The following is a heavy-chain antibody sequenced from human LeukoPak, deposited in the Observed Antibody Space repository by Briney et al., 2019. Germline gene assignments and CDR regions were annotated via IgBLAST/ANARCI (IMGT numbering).Heavy chain of an antibody. J-gene: IGHJ4*02. CDR3: ATSRDGYNSFDY. D-gene: IGHD5-24*01. CDR1: GGSISSSSYY. V-gene: IGHV4-39*07. Sequence: SETLSLTCTVSGGSISSSSYYWGWIRQPPGKGLEWIGSIYYSGSTYYNPSLKSRVTISVDTSKNQFSLKLSSVTAADTAVYYCATSRDGYNSFDYWGQGTLVTVSS. CDR2: IYYSGST.